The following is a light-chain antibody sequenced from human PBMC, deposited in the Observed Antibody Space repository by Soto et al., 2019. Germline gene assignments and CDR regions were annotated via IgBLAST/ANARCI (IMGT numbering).Light chain of an antibody. CDR3: QQYNSYPLT. J-gene: IGKJ4*01. CDR2: KAS. V-gene: IGKV1-5*03. CDR1: QSISSW. Sequence: IQMTQSPSTLSASVGARVTITCLASQSISSWLAWYQQKPGKAPKLLIYKASSLESGVPSRFSGSGSGTEFTLTISSLQPDDFATYYCQQYNSYPLTFGGGTKVDIK.